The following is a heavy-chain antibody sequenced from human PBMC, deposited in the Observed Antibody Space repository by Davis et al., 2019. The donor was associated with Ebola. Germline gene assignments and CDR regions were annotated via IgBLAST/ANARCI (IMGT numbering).Heavy chain of an antibody. CDR1: GFTFSTYG. CDR2: ISDDGRNK. J-gene: IGHJ6*02. Sequence: GESLKISCAASGFTFSTYGMHWVRQAPGKGLEWVAVISDDGRNKFYADFVKGRFTISRDNSKKTLYLQMNSLRAEDTAVYYCAKDIHSGPNYYGMDVWGQGTTVTVSS. V-gene: IGHV3-30*18. CDR3: AKDIHSGPNYYGMDV. D-gene: IGHD2-21*01.